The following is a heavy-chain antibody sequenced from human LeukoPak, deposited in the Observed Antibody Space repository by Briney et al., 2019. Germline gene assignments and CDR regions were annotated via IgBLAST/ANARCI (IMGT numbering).Heavy chain of an antibody. J-gene: IGHJ4*02. Sequence: SGGSLRLSCAASGFTFSDFPMIWVRQAPGKGLEWVSVIYSGGSTYYADSVKGRFTISRDNSKNTLYLQMNSLRAEDTAVYYCARDYGANSSSWPHPFDYWGQGTLVTVSS. CDR2: IYSGGST. D-gene: IGHD6-13*01. CDR3: ARDYGANSSSWPHPFDY. V-gene: IGHV3-53*01. CDR1: GFTFSDFP.